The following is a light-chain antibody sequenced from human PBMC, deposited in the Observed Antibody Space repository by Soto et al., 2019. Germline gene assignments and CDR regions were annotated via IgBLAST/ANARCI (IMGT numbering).Light chain of an antibody. CDR2: LNSDGSH. CDR3: QTWGTGIHVV. CDR1: SGHSNYA. V-gene: IGLV4-69*01. J-gene: IGLJ2*01. Sequence: QLVLTQSPSASASLGASVKLTCTLSSGHSNYAIAWHQQQPEKGPRYLMKLNSDGSHRKGDGIPDRFAGSSSGAERYLTISSLQSEDEADSYCQTWGTGIHVVFGGGTKVTVL.